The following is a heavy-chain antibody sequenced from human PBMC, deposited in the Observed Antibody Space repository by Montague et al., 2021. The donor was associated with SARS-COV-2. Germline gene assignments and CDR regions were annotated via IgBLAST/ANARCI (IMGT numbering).Heavy chain of an antibody. J-gene: IGHJ4*02. Sequence: SETLSLTCTVSNASITTSNWWTWVRQAPGKGLEWVGEIHHSGTLNYNPSLKSRVTISVDTSKNHLSLNLNSVTAADTALYFCARRIRITVFRGVPLTTHSLESWGQGIMVTVSS. D-gene: IGHD3-10*01. CDR1: NASITTSNW. CDR3: ARRIRITVFRGVPLTTHSLES. V-gene: IGHV4/OR15-8*01. CDR2: IHHSGTL.